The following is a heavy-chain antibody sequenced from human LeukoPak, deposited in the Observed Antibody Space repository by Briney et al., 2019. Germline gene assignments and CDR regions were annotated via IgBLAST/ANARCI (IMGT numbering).Heavy chain of an antibody. CDR2: IKSKANNYAT. CDR1: GFAFSGSA. CDR3: TRLESGMDV. J-gene: IGHJ6*04. V-gene: IGHV3-73*01. D-gene: IGHD1-1*01. Sequence: GGSLRLSCAASGFAFSGSALHWVRQASGKGLEWVGRIKSKANNYATAYAASVNGRFTVSRDDSKNTAYVQMNSLKTEGTAVYYCTRLESGMDVWGRGTTVTVSS.